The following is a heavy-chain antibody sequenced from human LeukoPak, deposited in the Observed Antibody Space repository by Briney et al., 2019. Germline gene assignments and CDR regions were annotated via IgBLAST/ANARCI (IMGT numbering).Heavy chain of an antibody. CDR3: AREGGSNLLSSDTFDV. Sequence: PGGSLRLSCAVPGFTFSDSEMNWVRQAPGKGLEGVSYINSYVSIVYYADSVKGRFTISRDNAKNSLFLQMNSLRPEDAAVYYCAREGGSNLLSSDTFDVWGQGTVVTVSS. J-gene: IGHJ3*01. D-gene: IGHD2-15*01. CDR1: GFTFSDSE. CDR2: INSYVSIV. V-gene: IGHV3-48*03.